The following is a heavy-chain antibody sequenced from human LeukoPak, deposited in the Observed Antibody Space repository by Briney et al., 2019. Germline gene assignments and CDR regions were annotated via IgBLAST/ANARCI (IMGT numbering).Heavy chain of an antibody. D-gene: IGHD6-13*01. CDR3: ARAYSSSWYFNWFDP. Sequence: SETLSLTCTVSGYSISSGYYWGWIRQPPGKGLEWIGNIYPSGTTYYNPSLKTRVTISVDTSKNQFSLKLSSVAAADTAVYFCARAYSSSWYFNWFDPWGQGTLVTVSS. CDR1: GYSISSGYY. J-gene: IGHJ5*02. CDR2: IYPSGTT. V-gene: IGHV4-38-2*02.